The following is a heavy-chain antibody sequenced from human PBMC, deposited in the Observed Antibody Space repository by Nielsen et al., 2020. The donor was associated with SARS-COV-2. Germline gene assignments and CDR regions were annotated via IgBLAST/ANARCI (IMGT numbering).Heavy chain of an antibody. V-gene: IGHV4-4*02. D-gene: IGHD5-24*01. CDR3: VRIDMATISVDY. J-gene: IGHJ4*02. CDR2: VYYSGTT. Sequence: SETLSLTCAVSGGSINGNNWWHWVRQPPGKGLEWIGEVYYSGTTNYNPSLKSRVTISLDKSKNQFSLKVNSVTAADTAVYYCVRIDMATISVDYWGRGTLVTVSS. CDR1: GGSINGNNW.